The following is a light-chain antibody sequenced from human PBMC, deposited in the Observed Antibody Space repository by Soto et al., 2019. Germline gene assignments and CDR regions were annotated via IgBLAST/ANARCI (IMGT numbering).Light chain of an antibody. J-gene: IGKJ5*01. V-gene: IGKV3-15*01. CDR2: DVS. CDR1: QSVNHN. Sequence: EIMMRQSPDTLSATPGERVSLSCRASQSVNHNLAWYLQKPGQSPRLLIYDVSIRATGVPARFSGTGSETDFTLTISGLQSEDSAVYFCQQYNNWPFSFGQRTRLEI. CDR3: QQYNNWPFS.